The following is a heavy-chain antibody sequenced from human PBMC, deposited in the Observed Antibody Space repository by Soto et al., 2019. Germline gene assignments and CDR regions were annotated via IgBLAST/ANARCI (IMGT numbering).Heavy chain of an antibody. CDR1: GYTFTSYD. CDR2: MNPNSGNT. D-gene: IGHD3-9*01. Sequence: ASVKVSCKASGYTFTSYDINWVRQATGQRLEWMGWMNPNSGNTGYAQKFQGRVTMTRNTSISTAYMELSSLRSEDTAVYYCARVKINRRYDILTGYLKTYNWFDPWGQGTLVTVSS. V-gene: IGHV1-8*01. J-gene: IGHJ5*02. CDR3: ARVKINRRYDILTGYLKTYNWFDP.